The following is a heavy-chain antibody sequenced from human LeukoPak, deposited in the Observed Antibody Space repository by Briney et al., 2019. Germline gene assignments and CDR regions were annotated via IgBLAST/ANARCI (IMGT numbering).Heavy chain of an antibody. Sequence: PGGSLRLSCAASGFTVSSYAMSWVRQAPGKGLEWVSAISGSGGSTYYADSVKGRFTISRDNSKNTLYLQMNSLRAEDTAVYYCAKDGMSIAAREGFDYWGQGTLVTVSS. J-gene: IGHJ4*02. CDR2: ISGSGGST. CDR3: AKDGMSIAAREGFDY. CDR1: GFTVSSYA. D-gene: IGHD6-6*01. V-gene: IGHV3-23*01.